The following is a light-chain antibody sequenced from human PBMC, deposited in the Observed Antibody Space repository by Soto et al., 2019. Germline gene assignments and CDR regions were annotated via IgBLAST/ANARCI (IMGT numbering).Light chain of an antibody. J-gene: IGKJ2*01. V-gene: IGKV3-20*01. CDR3: QQYGSSPVYT. CDR1: QSVSSNY. Sequence: DIVLTQSPGTLYLSPGEGATLSCRARQSVSSNYLAWYQQKPGRAPSLLIFAASRRATGIPDGFSGSGSGTVFTLTISRLEPEDFAAYYCQQYGSSPVYTFGQGTKLEIK. CDR2: AAS.